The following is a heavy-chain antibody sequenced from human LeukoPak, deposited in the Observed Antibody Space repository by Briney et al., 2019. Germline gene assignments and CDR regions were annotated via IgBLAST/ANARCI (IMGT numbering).Heavy chain of an antibody. J-gene: IGHJ4*02. V-gene: IGHV3-53*01. CDR1: GFTVSSNY. CDR2: IHSGGST. Sequence: PGGSLRLSCAASGFTVSSNYMSWVRQAPGKGLEWVSVIHSGGSTYYADSVKGRFTISRDNSKNTLYLQMNSLRAEDTAVYYCASSNGGAYYYDSSGFGYYFDYWGQGTLVTVSS. D-gene: IGHD3-22*01. CDR3: ASSNGGAYYYDSSGFGYYFDY.